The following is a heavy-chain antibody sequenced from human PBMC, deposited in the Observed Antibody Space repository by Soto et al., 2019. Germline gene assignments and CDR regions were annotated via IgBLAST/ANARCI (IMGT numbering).Heavy chain of an antibody. J-gene: IGHJ4*02. Sequence: EVQLVESGGGLVKPGGSLRLSCAASGFTFSSYSMNWVRQAPGKGLEWVSSISSSTSYIYYADSVQGRFTISRDNAKNSLYLQMNSLRAEDTAVYSCARDRRDGYNFDYWGQGTLVTVSS. CDR1: GFTFSSYS. V-gene: IGHV3-21*01. D-gene: IGHD5-12*01. CDR3: ARDRRDGYNFDY. CDR2: ISSSTSYI.